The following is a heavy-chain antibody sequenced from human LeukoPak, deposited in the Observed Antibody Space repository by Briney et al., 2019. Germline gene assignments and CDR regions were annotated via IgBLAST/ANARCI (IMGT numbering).Heavy chain of an antibody. CDR1: GFTFSSYG. CDR2: ISYDGSNK. D-gene: IGHD6-13*01. V-gene: IGHV3-30*18. Sequence: GRSLRLSCAASGFTFSSYGMHWVRQAPGKGLEWVAVISYDGSNKYYADSVKGRFTISRDNSKNTLYLQMNSLRAEDTAVYYCAKSGIAAAWGQGTLVTVSA. J-gene: IGHJ4*02. CDR3: AKSGIAAA.